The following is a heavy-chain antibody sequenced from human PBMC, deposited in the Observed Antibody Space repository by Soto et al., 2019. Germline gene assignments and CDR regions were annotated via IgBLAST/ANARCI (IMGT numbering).Heavy chain of an antibody. CDR2: IHPGDSDT. CDR1: GYSFTNYW. J-gene: IGHJ6*02. Sequence: GESLKISCKGSGYSFTNYWIGWVRQMPGKGLEWMGIIHPGDSDTRYSPSFQGQVTISADKYISTAYLQWNSLKASDTAMYYCATSIFGRGMDVWGQGTTGTVSS. D-gene: IGHD3-3*01. CDR3: ATSIFGRGMDV. V-gene: IGHV5-51*01.